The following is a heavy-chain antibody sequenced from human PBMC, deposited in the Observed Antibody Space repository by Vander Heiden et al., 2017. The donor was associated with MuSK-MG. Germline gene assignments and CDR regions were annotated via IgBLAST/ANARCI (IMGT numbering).Heavy chain of an antibody. CDR3: ARGRGVEVVGPAALGYMDV. CDR2: IIPIFGTA. Sequence: QVQLVQSGADVKKPGSSVKVSCKASGGTFSSYAISWVGQAPGKGLEWMGGIIPIFGTANYAHKFQGRVTITADESTSTAYMVLRSLRSEDTAVYSCARGRGVEVVGPAALGYMDVWGKGTPVNVS. D-gene: IGHD2-2*01. V-gene: IGHV1-69*01. CDR1: GGTFSSYA. J-gene: IGHJ6*03.